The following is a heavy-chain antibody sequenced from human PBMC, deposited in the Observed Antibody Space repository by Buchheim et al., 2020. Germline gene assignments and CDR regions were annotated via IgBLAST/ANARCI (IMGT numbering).Heavy chain of an antibody. J-gene: IGHJ4*02. D-gene: IGHD3-3*01. CDR3: AKIFGYYDFLSGYRPNPTGFDY. Sequence: QVQLVESGGGVVQPGRSLRLSCAASGFTFSSYGMHWVRQAPGKGLEWVAVISYDGSNKYYADSVKGRFTISRDNSKNTLYLQMNSLRAEDTAVYYCAKIFGYYDFLSGYRPNPTGFDYWGQGTL. CDR2: ISYDGSNK. CDR1: GFTFSSYG. V-gene: IGHV3-30*18.